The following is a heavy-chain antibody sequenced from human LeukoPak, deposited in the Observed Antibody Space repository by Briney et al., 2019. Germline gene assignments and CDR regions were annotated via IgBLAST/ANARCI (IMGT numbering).Heavy chain of an antibody. CDR1: GFTFGDYA. D-gene: IGHD3-10*01. CDR3: ARSGIVDAFDI. V-gene: IGHV3-30-3*01. CDR2: ISYDGSNK. J-gene: IGHJ3*02. Sequence: GRSLRLSCTASGFTFGDYAMHWVRQAPGKGLEWVAVISYDGSNKYYADSVKGRFTISRDNSKNTLYLQMNSLRAEDTAVYYCARSGIVDAFDIWGQGTMVTVSS.